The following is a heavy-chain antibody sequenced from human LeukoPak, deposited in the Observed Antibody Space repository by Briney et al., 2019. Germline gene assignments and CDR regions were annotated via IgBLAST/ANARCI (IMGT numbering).Heavy chain of an antibody. CDR2: ISYDGSNK. V-gene: IGHV3-30-3*01. Sequence: PGGSLRLSCAASGFIFSDYAMYWVRQAPGKGLEWVAVISYDGSNKGQADSVKGRFTISRDNSKNTLYLQMNSLRAEDTAVYYCAKDDYYDSSGYYYVGANYYYYGMDVWGQGTTVTVFS. J-gene: IGHJ6*02. CDR3: AKDDYYDSSGYYYVGANYYYYGMDV. D-gene: IGHD3-22*01. CDR1: GFIFSDYA.